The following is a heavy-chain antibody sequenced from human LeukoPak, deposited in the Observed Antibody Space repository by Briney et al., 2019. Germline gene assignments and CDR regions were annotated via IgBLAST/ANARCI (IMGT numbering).Heavy chain of an antibody. D-gene: IGHD3-10*01. CDR2: VSKSDGTT. CDR1: GFTFTTYA. V-gene: IGHV3-23*01. CDR3: ARTPYYYGSGSLPTC. J-gene: IGHJ4*02. Sequence: GGSLRLSCAASGFTFTTYAMSWVRQAPGKGLEWVSSVSKSDGTTYYADSVKGRLTISRDNSKNTLHLQMNGLRAEDTAVYYCARTPYYYGSGSLPTCWGQGTLVTVSS.